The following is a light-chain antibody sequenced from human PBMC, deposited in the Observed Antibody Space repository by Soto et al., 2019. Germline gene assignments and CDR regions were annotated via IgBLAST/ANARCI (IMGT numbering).Light chain of an antibody. CDR3: QKYNSAPWT. Sequence: DIQMTQSPSSLSASVGDRVTITCRASQGISNYLAWYQQQPGKVPKLLIYVASTLQSGVPSPFSGSGSGTDFTLTNSSLQPEDVATYYCQKYNSAPWTFGQGTKVEIK. V-gene: IGKV1-27*01. CDR2: VAS. J-gene: IGKJ1*01. CDR1: QGISNY.